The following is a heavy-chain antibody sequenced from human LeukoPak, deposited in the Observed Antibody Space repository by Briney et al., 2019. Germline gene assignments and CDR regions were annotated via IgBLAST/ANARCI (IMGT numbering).Heavy chain of an antibody. D-gene: IGHD3-3*01. CDR1: GFTFSGYA. J-gene: IGHJ4*02. CDR3: AKGYDFWSGGIDY. V-gene: IGHV3-23*01. Sequence: GGSLRLSCSASGFTFSGYAMSWVRQAPGKGLAWVSAISGSGGSTFYADSVKGRFTISRDNSKNTLYLQMNSLRADDTGVYYCAKGYDFWSGGIDYWGQGTLVTVSS. CDR2: ISGSGGST.